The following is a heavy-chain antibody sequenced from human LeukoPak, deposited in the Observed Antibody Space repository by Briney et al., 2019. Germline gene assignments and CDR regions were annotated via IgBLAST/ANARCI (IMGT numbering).Heavy chain of an antibody. D-gene: IGHD6-13*01. CDR2: INHSGST. Sequence: PSETLSLTCAVYGGSFSGYYWSWIRQPPGKGLEWIGEINHSGSTNYNPSLKSRVTISVDTSKNQFSLKLSSVTAADTAVYYCARGYSSSWNYLDYWGQGTLVTVSS. J-gene: IGHJ4*02. V-gene: IGHV4-34*01. CDR1: GGSFSGYY. CDR3: ARGYSSSWNYLDY.